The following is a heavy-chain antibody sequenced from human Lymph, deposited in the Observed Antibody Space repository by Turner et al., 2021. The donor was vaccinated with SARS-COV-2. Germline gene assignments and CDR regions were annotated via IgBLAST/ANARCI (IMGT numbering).Heavy chain of an antibody. J-gene: IGHJ5*02. CDR3: ARGTVNNWVDP. D-gene: IGHD2-21*02. V-gene: IGHV4-59*01. CDR1: GGSMNSNY. CDR2: IYYRRSN. Sequence: QVQLQLSGPRLVQPLVTLSLPFPFPGGSMNSNYWSWSQQPPGQRLEWTGYIYYRRSNNYNPALERRVTISVNTTRNQFSQKLTSVTAADTAIYYGARGTVNNWVDPWGQGTLVTVSS.